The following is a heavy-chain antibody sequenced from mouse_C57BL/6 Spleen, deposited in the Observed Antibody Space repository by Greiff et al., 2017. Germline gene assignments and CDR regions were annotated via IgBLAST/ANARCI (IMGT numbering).Heavy chain of an antibody. D-gene: IGHD2-4*01. V-gene: IGHV1-9*01. CDR2: ILPGSGST. J-gene: IGHJ4*01. CDR1: GYTFTGYW. CDR3: ARFDYDYDAGGYAMDY. Sequence: QVQLQQSGAELMKPGASVKLSCKATGYTFTGYWIEWVKQRPGHGLEWIGEILPGSGSTNYNEKFKGKATFSADTSSNTAYMQLSSLTTEDSAIYYCARFDYDYDAGGYAMDYWGQGTSVTVSS.